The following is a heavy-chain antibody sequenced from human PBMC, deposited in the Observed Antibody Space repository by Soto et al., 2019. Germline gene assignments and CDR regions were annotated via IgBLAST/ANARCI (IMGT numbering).Heavy chain of an antibody. CDR3: AKETFVWNYEKITDY. V-gene: IGHV3-30*18. J-gene: IGHJ4*02. Sequence: GGSLRLSCAASGFTFSSYGMHWVRQAPGKGLEWVAVISYDGSNKYYADSVKGRFTISRDNSKNTLYLQMNSLRAEDTAVYYCAKETFVWNYEKITDYWGQGTLVTVSS. CDR1: GFTFSSYG. D-gene: IGHD1-7*01. CDR2: ISYDGSNK.